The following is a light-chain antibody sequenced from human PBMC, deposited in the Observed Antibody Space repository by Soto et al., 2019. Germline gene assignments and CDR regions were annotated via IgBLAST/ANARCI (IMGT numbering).Light chain of an antibody. Sequence: SNMTQSASAVSASVQDLVTITCLASQSIGSYFNWYQQKPGKAPKVLIYAASSLQSGVPSRFSGIGSGTEFTLTISSLQPDDFATYYCQHYNSYSGAFAQGTK. J-gene: IGKJ1*01. CDR3: QHYNSYSGA. CDR2: AAS. V-gene: IGKV1-5*01. CDR1: QSIGSY.